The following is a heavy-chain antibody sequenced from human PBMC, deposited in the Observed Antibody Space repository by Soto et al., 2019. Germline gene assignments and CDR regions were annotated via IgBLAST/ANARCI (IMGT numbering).Heavy chain of an antibody. J-gene: IGHJ4*02. D-gene: IGHD1-1*01. CDR1: GFTFSSYW. Sequence: LRLSCAASGFTFSSYWMHWVRQAPGKGLVWVSRINRDGSSANYADSVKGRFTISRDNAKNTLYLQMNSLRAEDAAVYYCARETYRTFYFDNWGQGALVTVSS. V-gene: IGHV3-74*01. CDR3: ARETYRTFYFDN. CDR2: INRDGSSA.